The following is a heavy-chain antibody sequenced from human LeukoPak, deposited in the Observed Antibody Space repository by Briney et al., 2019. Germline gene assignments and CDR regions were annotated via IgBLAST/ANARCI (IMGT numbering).Heavy chain of an antibody. D-gene: IGHD2-15*01. Sequence: ASVKVSCKASGYTFTSYGISWVRQAPGQGLEWMGWISAYNGNTNYAQKLQGRVTMTTDTPTSTAYMELRSLRSDDTAVYYCAREGCSGGSCLPYYYYYGMDVWGQGTTVTVSS. CDR3: AREGCSGGSCLPYYYYYGMDV. CDR2: ISAYNGNT. J-gene: IGHJ6*02. V-gene: IGHV1-18*01. CDR1: GYTFTSYG.